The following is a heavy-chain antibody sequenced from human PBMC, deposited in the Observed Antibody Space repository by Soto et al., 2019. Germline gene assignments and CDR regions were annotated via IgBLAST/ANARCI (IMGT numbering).Heavy chain of an antibody. V-gene: IGHV3-11*04. CDR3: ARGKGRYFDPMDV. J-gene: IGHJ6*02. CDR2: ISSSGSTI. D-gene: IGHD3-9*01. Sequence: QVQLQESGPGLVKPSETLSLTCTVSGGSISSYYWSWIRQPPGKGLEWVSYISSSGSTIYYADSVKGRFTISRDNAKNSLYLQMNSLRAEDTAVYYCARGKGRYFDPMDVWGQGTTVTVSS. CDR1: GGSISSYY.